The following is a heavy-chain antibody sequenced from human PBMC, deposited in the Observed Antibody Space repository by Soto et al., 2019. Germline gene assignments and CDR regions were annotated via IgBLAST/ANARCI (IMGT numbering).Heavy chain of an antibody. J-gene: IGHJ5*02. CDR3: ARAGHSSSSEGANWFDP. CDR2: IYYSGST. CDR1: GGSISSGGYY. V-gene: IGHV4-31*02. D-gene: IGHD6-6*01. Sequence: PSETLSLTXTVSGGSISSGGYYWTWIRQHPGKGLEWIGYIYYSGSTYYNPSLKSRVTISVDTSKNQFSLNLRSVTAADTAVYYCARAGHSSSSEGANWFDPWGQGTLVTVSS.